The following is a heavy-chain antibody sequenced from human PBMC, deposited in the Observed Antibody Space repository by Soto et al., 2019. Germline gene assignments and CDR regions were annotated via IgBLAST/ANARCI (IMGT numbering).Heavy chain of an antibody. CDR3: ARDPALHNYYDSSGYPDAFDI. Sequence: ASVKVSCKASGYTFTSYGISWVRQAPGQGLEWMGWISAYNGNTNYAQKLQGRVTMTTDTSTSTAYMELRSLRSDDTAVYYCARDPALHNYYDSSGYPDAFDIWG. CDR2: ISAYNGNT. V-gene: IGHV1-18*01. D-gene: IGHD3-22*01. J-gene: IGHJ3*02. CDR1: GYTFTSYG.